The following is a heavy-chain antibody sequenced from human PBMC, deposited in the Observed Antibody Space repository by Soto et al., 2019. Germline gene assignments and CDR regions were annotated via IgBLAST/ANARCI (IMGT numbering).Heavy chain of an antibody. Sequence: GESLKISCQASGYTFVNYWIGWVRQMPGKGLELMGIIYPVESDARYGPSFQGQVIISADKSITTVYLQWSSLRASDTAIYYCVRHGRSGGSSYTGWFDPWGQGTLVTSPQ. J-gene: IGHJ5*02. CDR2: IYPVESDA. D-gene: IGHD2-15*01. V-gene: IGHV5-51*01. CDR3: VRHGRSGGSSYTGWFDP. CDR1: GYTFVNYW.